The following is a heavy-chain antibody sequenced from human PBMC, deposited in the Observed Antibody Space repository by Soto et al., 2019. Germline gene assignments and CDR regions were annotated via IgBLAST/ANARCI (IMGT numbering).Heavy chain of an antibody. V-gene: IGHV2-26*01. D-gene: IGHD3-3*01. CDR2: IFSNDEK. J-gene: IGHJ5*02. CDR1: GFSLSNARMG. CDR3: ARIVSGLENWFDP. Sequence: SGPTLVKPTETLTLTCTVSGFSLSNARMGVSWIRQPPGKALEWLAHIFSNDEKSYSTSLKSRLTISKDTSKSQVVLTMTNMDPVDTATYYCARIVSGLENWFDPWGQGTLVTVSS.